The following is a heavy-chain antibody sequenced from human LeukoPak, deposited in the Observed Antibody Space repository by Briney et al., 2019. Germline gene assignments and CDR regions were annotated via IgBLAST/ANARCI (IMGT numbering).Heavy chain of an antibody. Sequence: SETLSLTCTVSGGSISSSSYYWGWIRQPPGKGLEWIGSIYYSGSTYYNPSLKSRVTISVDTSKNQFSLKLSSVTAADTAVYYCARVPYCSGDCYSADFDYWGQGTLVTVSS. J-gene: IGHJ4*02. V-gene: IGHV4-39*07. CDR1: GGSISSSSYY. D-gene: IGHD2-21*02. CDR2: IYYSGST. CDR3: ARVPYCSGDCYSADFDY.